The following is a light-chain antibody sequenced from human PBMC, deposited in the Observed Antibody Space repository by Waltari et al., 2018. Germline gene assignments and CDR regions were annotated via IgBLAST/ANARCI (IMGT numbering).Light chain of an antibody. Sequence: QSLLQRYGKAFLYWYLKRPGQAPQLLISEVSSRFAGGPERFSGSGSGTDFTLKIRRVEAEDVGLYYCMQGVHLPLTFGGGTKVEIQ. CDR3: MQGVHLPLT. J-gene: IGKJ4*01. V-gene: IGKV2-29*03. CDR1: QSLLQRYGKAF. CDR2: EVS.